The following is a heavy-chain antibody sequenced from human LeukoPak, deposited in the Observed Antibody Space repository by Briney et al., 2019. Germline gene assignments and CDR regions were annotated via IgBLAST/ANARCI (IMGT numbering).Heavy chain of an antibody. Sequence: PGGSLRLSCTASGISIGAYAMSWFRQAPGKGLEWVSLIRSKAYGGTTEYAASVEGRFTISRDDSKSIAYLQMNSLKTEDTAVYYCTKSRFYDYVWGGSWGQGTLVTVSS. D-gene: IGHD3-16*01. CDR2: IRSKAYGGTT. J-gene: IGHJ5*02. V-gene: IGHV3-49*03. CDR3: TKSRFYDYVWGGS. CDR1: GISIGAYA.